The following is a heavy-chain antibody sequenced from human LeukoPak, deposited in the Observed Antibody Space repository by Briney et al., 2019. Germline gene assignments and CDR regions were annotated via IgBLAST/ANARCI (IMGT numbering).Heavy chain of an antibody. CDR3: ARVSSSWTEDWFDP. CDR1: GFTFSSYS. J-gene: IGHJ5*02. CDR2: ISSSSSYI. D-gene: IGHD6-13*01. Sequence: GGSLRFSCAASGFTFSSYSMNWVRQAPGKGLEWVSSISSSSSYIYYADSVKGRFTISRDNAKNSLYLQMNSLRAEDTAVYYCARVSSSWTEDWFDPWGQGTLVTVSS. V-gene: IGHV3-21*01.